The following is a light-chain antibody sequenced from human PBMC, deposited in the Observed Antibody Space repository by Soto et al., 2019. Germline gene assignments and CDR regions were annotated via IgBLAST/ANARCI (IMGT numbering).Light chain of an antibody. Sequence: QSVLTQPPSASGTPGQRVTLSCFGSSSNIGSNTVNWYQQLPGTAPKLLIYSNNQRPSGVPDRFSGSKSGTSASLAISGLQSEDEADYYCAAWDDSLNGHYVFGTGTKVTVL. J-gene: IGLJ1*01. CDR1: SSNIGSNT. V-gene: IGLV1-44*01. CDR3: AAWDDSLNGHYV. CDR2: SNN.